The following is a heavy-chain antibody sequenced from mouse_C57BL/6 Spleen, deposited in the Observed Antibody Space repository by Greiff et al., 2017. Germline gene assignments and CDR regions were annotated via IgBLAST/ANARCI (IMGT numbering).Heavy chain of an antibody. V-gene: IGHV1-39*01. J-gene: IGHJ3*01. D-gene: IGHD4-1*01. Sequence: VHVKQSGPELVKPGASVKISCKASGYSFTDYNMNWVTQSNGKSLEWIGGINPNYGTTSYNQKFKGKATLTVDQSSSTAYMQLNRLTSEDSAVYYCARWEGFSFAYWGQGTLVTVSA. CDR3: ARWEGFSFAY. CDR2: INPNYGTT. CDR1: GYSFTDYN.